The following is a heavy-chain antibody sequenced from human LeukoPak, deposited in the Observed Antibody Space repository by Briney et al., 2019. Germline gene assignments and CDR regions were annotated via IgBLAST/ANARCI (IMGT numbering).Heavy chain of an antibody. J-gene: IGHJ3*02. CDR3: ARDNPYSESLAADDAFDI. V-gene: IGHV3-21*01. CDR2: ISSSGSYI. D-gene: IGHD1-26*01. Sequence: GGSLRLSCAASGFTFSSYSMNWVRQASGKGLEWVSSISSSGSYIYYADSVKGRFTISRDNAKNSLYLQMNSLRAEDTAVYYCARDNPYSESLAADDAFDIWGQGTMVTVSS. CDR1: GFTFSSYS.